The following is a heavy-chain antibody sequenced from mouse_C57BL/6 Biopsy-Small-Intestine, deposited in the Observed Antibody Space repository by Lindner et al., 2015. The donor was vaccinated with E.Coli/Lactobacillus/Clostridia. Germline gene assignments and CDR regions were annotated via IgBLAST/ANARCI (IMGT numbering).Heavy chain of an antibody. V-gene: IGHV1-82*01. J-gene: IGHJ2*01. D-gene: IGHD1-1*01. CDR3: ARVKITTVVSTHYYFDY. CDR1: GYAFSSSW. Sequence: VQLQESGPELVKPGASVKISCKASGYAFSSSWMNWVKQRPGKGLEWIGRIYPGDGDTNYNGKFKGKATLTADKSSSTAYMQLSSLTSEDSAVYFCARVKITTVVSTHYYFDYWGQGTTLTVSS. CDR2: IYPGDGDT.